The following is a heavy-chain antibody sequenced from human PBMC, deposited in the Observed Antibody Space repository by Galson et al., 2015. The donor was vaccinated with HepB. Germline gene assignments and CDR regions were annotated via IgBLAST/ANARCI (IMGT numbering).Heavy chain of an antibody. V-gene: IGHV3-23*01. CDR2: ISGSGSSR. CDR3: AKSLGWLPHFDP. CDR1: GFTFSSYA. D-gene: IGHD4-23*01. Sequence: SLRLSCAASGFTFSSYAMSWVRQAPGKGLEWVSAISGSGSSRYYSDPVKGRFTISRDNSKNTLYLQMNSLKAEDTAVYYCAKSLGWLPHFDPWGQGTLVTVSS. J-gene: IGHJ5*02.